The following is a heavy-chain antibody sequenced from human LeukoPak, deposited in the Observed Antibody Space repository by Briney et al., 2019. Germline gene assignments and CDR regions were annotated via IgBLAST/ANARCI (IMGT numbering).Heavy chain of an antibody. CDR2: VYYSGDT. CDR1: GDSVSGVY. D-gene: IGHD2-15*01. J-gene: IGHJ4*02. CDR3: ARHPFATPFDY. Sequence: PSETLSLTCTVSGDSVSGVYWSWIRQPQGKGLEWIGYVYYSGDTNYNPSLKSRVTMSLDTSKNQVSLRLSSVTAADTAVYYCARHPFATPFDYWGRGTLLTVSS. V-gene: IGHV4-59*08.